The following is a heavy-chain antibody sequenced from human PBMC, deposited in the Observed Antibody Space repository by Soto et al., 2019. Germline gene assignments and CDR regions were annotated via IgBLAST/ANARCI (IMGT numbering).Heavy chain of an antibody. D-gene: IGHD1-26*01. Sequence: VGSLRLSGGASGFTFSSYWMSWVRQAPGKGLEWVANMDQGGSEINYVDSVKGRFTISRDNAENSLYLQMTSLRAEDTAVYHCVRDRGYSTFDFWGQGTMVTVS. CDR3: VRDRGYSTFDF. V-gene: IGHV3-7*01. J-gene: IGHJ3*01. CDR2: MDQGGSEI. CDR1: GFTFSSYW.